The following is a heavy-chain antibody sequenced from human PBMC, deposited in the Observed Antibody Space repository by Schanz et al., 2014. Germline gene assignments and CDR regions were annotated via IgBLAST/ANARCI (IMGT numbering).Heavy chain of an antibody. Sequence: QVQLVQSGAEVKKPGASVKVSCKTSGYTFSSYGITWVRQAPGQGLEWMGWISPYNGNTNYAPKVQGRVTVTTDTSTSTVYMELRSLTSDDTAVDFCARDYFGSGSHYVFDYWGQGILVPVSA. CDR2: ISPYNGNT. V-gene: IGHV1-18*01. J-gene: IGHJ4*02. CDR1: GYTFSSYG. CDR3: ARDYFGSGSHYVFDY. D-gene: IGHD3-10*01.